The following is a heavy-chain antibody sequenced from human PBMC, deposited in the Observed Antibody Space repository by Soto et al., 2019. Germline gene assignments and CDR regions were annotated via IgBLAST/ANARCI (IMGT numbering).Heavy chain of an antibody. V-gene: IGHV3-48*01. CDR3: ARETTSRHSGYMDV. J-gene: IGHJ6*03. Sequence: GGSLRLSCAASGFTFSSYSMNWVRQAPGKGLEWVSYISSSSSTIYYADSVKGRFTISRDNAKNSLYLQMNSLRAEDTAVYYCARETTSRHSGYMDVWGKGTTVTVSS. CDR2: ISSSSSTI. D-gene: IGHD1-1*01. CDR1: GFTFSSYS.